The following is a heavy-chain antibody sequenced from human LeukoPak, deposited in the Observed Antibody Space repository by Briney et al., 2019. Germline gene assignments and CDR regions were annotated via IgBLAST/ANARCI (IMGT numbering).Heavy chain of an antibody. Sequence: PGGSLRLSCAASGFTFSTYQMHWVRQVPGKGLVWVSRVKSDGITTNYADSVKGRFTISRGNAKNTVDLQMNSLRVEDTAVYYCARIARGYSGYDPPFDYWGQGTLVTVSS. CDR2: VKSDGITT. D-gene: IGHD5-12*01. V-gene: IGHV3-74*01. CDR1: GFTFSTYQ. CDR3: ARIARGYSGYDPPFDY. J-gene: IGHJ4*02.